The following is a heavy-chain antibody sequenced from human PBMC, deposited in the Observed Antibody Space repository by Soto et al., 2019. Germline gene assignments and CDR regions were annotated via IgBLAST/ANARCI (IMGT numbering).Heavy chain of an antibody. V-gene: IGHV3-15*01. J-gene: IGHJ6*02. CDR2: IKSITDGGTT. CDR3: TPDSADIVGAPATYGMDV. CDR1: GFTFSNAR. D-gene: IGHD2-15*01. Sequence: EVQLVESGGGLVKPGGSLRLSCAASGFTFSNARMSWVRQAPGKGLEWVGRIKSITDGGTTGYTAPVKGRFTISRDDSKNTLYLEMTSLKTEDTALYYCTPDSADIVGAPATYGMDVWGQGTTVTVSS.